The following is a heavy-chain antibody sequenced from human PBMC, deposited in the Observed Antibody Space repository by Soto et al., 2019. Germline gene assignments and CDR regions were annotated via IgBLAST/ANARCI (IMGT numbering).Heavy chain of an antibody. CDR1: GGTFSSYA. J-gene: IGHJ6*02. V-gene: IGHV1-69*15. D-gene: IGHD6-19*01. CDR2: IIPIFGTA. CDR3: ARGVIVAGTSYYYYGMDA. Sequence: QVQLVQSGAEVKKPGSSVKVSCKASGGTFSSYAMNWVRQAPGQGLEWMGRIIPIFGTANYAQKFQGRVTITADESTRIAYMELSSLRSEDTAVYYCARGVIVAGTSYYYYGMDAWGQGTTVTVSS.